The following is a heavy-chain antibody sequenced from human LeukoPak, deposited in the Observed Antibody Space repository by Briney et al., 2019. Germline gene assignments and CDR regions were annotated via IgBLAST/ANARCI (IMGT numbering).Heavy chain of an antibody. V-gene: IGHV4-38-2*01. J-gene: IGHJ6*03. CDR1: GYPINNAYY. CDR2: LYHPDST. D-gene: IGHD2-8*01. CDR3: ARVGRYCTNGVCYNMDV. Sequence: PSETLSLTCAVSGYPINNAYYWVWIRQPPGKGLEWIGSLYHPDSTYYNPSLKSRVTMSVDTSRNQFSLKLSLVTAADTAVYYCARVGRYCTNGVCYNMDVWGKGTTVTVSS.